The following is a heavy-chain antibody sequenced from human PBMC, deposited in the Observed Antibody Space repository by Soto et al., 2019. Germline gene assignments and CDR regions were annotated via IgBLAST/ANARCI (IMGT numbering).Heavy chain of an antibody. V-gene: IGHV1-46*03. J-gene: IGHJ3*02. Sequence: ASVKVSCKASGYTFTSYYMHWVRQAPGQGLEWMGIINPSGGSTSYAQKFQGRVTMTRDTSTSTVYMELSSLRSEDTAVYYWARDQGYYDFWSGYYDAFDIWGQGTMVTVSS. CDR3: ARDQGYYDFWSGYYDAFDI. CDR2: INPSGGST. D-gene: IGHD3-3*01. CDR1: GYTFTSYY.